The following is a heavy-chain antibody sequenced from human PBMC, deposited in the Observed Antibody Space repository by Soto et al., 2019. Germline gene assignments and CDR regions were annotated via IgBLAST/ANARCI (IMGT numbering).Heavy chain of an antibody. J-gene: IGHJ6*02. V-gene: IGHV4-59*01. Sequence: SETLSLTCTVSGGSMNRNCWSWIRQPPGKGLEWIGYIYYSGTTNYNPSLKSRVTISVDTSKNQFSLRLSSVTAADTAVYYCARDANMDVWGQGTTVTVS. CDR2: IYYSGTT. CDR3: ARDANMDV. CDR1: GGSMNRNC.